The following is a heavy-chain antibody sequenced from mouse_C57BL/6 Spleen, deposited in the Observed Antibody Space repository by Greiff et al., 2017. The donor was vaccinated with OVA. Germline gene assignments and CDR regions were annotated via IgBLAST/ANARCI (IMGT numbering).Heavy chain of an antibody. CDR1: GFTFSDYG. V-gene: IGHV5-15*01. J-gene: IGHJ1*03. Sequence: EVKLMESGGGLVQPGGSLKLSCAASGFTFSDYGMAWVRQAPRKGPEWVAFISNLAYSIYYADTVTGRFTISRENAKNTLYLEMSSLRSEDTAMYYCARHPYYYGSSPYWYFDVWGTGTTVTVSS. CDR3: ARHPYYYGSSPYWYFDV. D-gene: IGHD1-1*01. CDR2: ISNLAYSI.